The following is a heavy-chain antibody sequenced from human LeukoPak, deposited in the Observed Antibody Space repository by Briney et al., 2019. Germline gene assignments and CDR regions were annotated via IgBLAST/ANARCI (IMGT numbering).Heavy chain of an antibody. CDR3: AKDSSGGYDSSGPLDY. Sequence: QSGGSLRLSCAASGFTFSSYSMSWVRQAPGKGLEWVPAISGSGGSTYYADSVKGRFTISRDNSKNTLYLQMNSLRAEDTAVYYCAKDSSGGYDSSGPLDYWGQGTLVTVSS. CDR1: GFTFSSYS. J-gene: IGHJ4*02. V-gene: IGHV3-23*01. D-gene: IGHD3-22*01. CDR2: ISGSGGST.